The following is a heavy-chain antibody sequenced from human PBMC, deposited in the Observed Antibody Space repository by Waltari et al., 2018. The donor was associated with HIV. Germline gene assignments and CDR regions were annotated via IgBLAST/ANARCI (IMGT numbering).Heavy chain of an antibody. D-gene: IGHD1-1*01. CDR2: VYYDGSKK. V-gene: IGHV3-30*03. Sequence: QAQGVESGGGVVEPGRSLRLSCSASGVNFTDYGMHWVRQAPGKGLELVAVVYYDGSKKYYGDSVNGRFTISRDNSKNMVYLQMNSLRDDDTAVYYCARDRTGSKRGFDPWGQGTLVIVSS. CDR3: ARDRTGSKRGFDP. J-gene: IGHJ5*02. CDR1: GVNFTDYG.